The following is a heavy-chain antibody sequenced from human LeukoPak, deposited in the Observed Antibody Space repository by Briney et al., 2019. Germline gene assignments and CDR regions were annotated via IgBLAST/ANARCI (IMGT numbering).Heavy chain of an antibody. Sequence: SETLSLTCTVSGGSISSYYWSWIRQPPGKGLEWIGYIYYSGSTYYNPSLKSRVTISVDTSKNQFSLKLSSVTAADTAVYYCARNPKGYYDSSGYPDWFDPWGQGTLVTVSS. CDR1: GGSISSYY. J-gene: IGHJ5*02. V-gene: IGHV4-59*04. D-gene: IGHD3-22*01. CDR3: ARNPKGYYDSSGYPDWFDP. CDR2: IYYSGST.